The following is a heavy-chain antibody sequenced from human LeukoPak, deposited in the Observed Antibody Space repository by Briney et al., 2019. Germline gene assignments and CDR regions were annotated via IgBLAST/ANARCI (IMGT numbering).Heavy chain of an antibody. CDR1: GGSISSSSYY. J-gene: IGHJ3*02. CDR2: IYYSGST. V-gene: IGHV4-39*07. Sequence: SETLSLTCTVSGGSISSSSYYWGWIRQPPGKGLEWIGSIYYSGSTYYNPSLKSRVTISVDTSKSLFSLKLSSVTAADTAVYYCARIDRSGGPLHDAFDIWGQGTMVTVSS. CDR3: ARIDRSGGPLHDAFDI. D-gene: IGHD2-15*01.